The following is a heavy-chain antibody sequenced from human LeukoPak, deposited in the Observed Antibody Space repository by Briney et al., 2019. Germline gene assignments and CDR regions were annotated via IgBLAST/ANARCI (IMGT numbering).Heavy chain of an antibody. J-gene: IGHJ3*02. CDR3: ARDVEMFSTTWSDAFDI. D-gene: IGHD6-13*01. CDR2: IKQDGNQN. CDR1: GFTFSTYW. V-gene: IGHV3-7*01. Sequence: PGGSLRLSCVASGFTFSTYWMTWVGQAPGKGLEWVANIKQDGNQNYYVDSVRGRFTISRDNSKNSLYLQMDSLRVDDTAVYYCARDVEMFSTTWSDAFDIWGQGTMVTVSS.